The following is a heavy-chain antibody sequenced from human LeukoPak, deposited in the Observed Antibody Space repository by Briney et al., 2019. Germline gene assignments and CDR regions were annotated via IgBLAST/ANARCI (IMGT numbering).Heavy chain of an antibody. D-gene: IGHD3-10*01. Sequence: GRSLKLSCDASGFNFGTFAMHWVRQAPGEGLEWLAIIWYDGSNKHYSDSVKGRFPISRDNSKSSLYLQMNSLRAEDTAVYYCRGTYYYGSGIDGDYFDYWGQGTLVTVSS. J-gene: IGHJ4*02. CDR1: GFNFGTFA. CDR3: RGTYYYGSGIDGDYFDY. CDR2: IWYDGSNK. V-gene: IGHV3-33*01.